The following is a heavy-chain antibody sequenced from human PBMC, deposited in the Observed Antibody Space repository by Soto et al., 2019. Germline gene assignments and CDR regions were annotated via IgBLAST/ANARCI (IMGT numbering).Heavy chain of an antibody. V-gene: IGHV3-30*18. CDR1: GFTFSSYG. CDR2: ISYDGSNK. D-gene: IGHD7-27*01. CDR3: AKTAVTGDAFDI. J-gene: IGHJ3*02. Sequence: PGGSLRLSCAASGFTFSSYGMHWVRQAPGKGLEWVAVISYDGSNKYYADSVKGRFTISRDNSKNTLYLQMNSLRAEDTAVYYCAKTAVTGDAFDIWGQGTMVTVSS.